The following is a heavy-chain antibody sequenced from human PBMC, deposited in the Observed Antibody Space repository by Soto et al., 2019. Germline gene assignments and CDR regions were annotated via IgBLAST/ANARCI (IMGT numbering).Heavy chain of an antibody. CDR3: AREPPRGTRTKYYFDY. Sequence: PGGSLRLSCAASGFTFSSYAMHWVRQAPGKGLEWVAVISYDGSNKYYADSVKGRFTISRDNSKNTLYLQMNSLRAEDTAVYYCAREPPRGTRTKYYFDYWGQGTLVTVSS. D-gene: IGHD1-1*01. CDR1: GFTFSSYA. J-gene: IGHJ4*02. V-gene: IGHV3-30-3*01. CDR2: ISYDGSNK.